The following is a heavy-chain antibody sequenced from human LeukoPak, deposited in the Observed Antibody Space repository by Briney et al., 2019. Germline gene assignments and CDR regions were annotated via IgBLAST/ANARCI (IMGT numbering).Heavy chain of an antibody. CDR1: GFTFSSYS. CDR2: TSSSSSYI. Sequence: GGSLRLSCAASGFTFSSYSMNWVRQAPGKGLEWVSSTSSSSSYIYYADSVKGRFTISRDNAKNSLYLQMNSLRAEDTAVYYCARDSGGGVITNDAFDIWGQGTMVTVSS. CDR3: ARDSGGGVITNDAFDI. V-gene: IGHV3-21*01. J-gene: IGHJ3*02. D-gene: IGHD3-10*01.